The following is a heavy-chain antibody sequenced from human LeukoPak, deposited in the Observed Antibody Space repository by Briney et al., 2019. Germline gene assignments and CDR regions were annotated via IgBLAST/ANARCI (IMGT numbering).Heavy chain of an antibody. D-gene: IGHD5-18*01. CDR1: GFTFDDYA. J-gene: IGHJ4*02. CDR2: ISRNSGSI. CDR3: AKGSDVGYNYGKIDF. V-gene: IGHV3-9*01. Sequence: GGSLRLSCAASGFTFDDYAMHWVRQAPGKGLEWVSGISRNSGSIGYADSVKGRFTISRDNAKNSLYLQMNSLRAEDTALYYCAKGSDVGYNYGKIDFWGQGALVTVSS.